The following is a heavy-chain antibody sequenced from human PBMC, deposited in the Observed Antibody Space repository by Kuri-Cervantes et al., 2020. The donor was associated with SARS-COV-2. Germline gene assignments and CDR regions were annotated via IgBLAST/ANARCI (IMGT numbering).Heavy chain of an antibody. CDR2: IYYSGST. J-gene: IGHJ4*02. Sequence: SETLSLTCIVSGGSISSSSYYWGWIRQPPGKGLEWIGSIYYSGSTYYNPSLKSRVTISVDTSKNQFSLKLSSVTAADTAVYYCARDGFGYDYVWGSYRYDYWGQGTLVTVSS. CDR1: GGSISSSSYY. CDR3: ARDGFGYDYVWGSYRYDY. D-gene: IGHD3-16*02. V-gene: IGHV4-39*02.